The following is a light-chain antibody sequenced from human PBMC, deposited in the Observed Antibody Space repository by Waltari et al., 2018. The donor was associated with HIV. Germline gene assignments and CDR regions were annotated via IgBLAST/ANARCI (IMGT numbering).Light chain of an antibody. J-gene: IGKJ2*01. V-gene: IGKV3-15*01. CDR1: QNVRGA. CDR3: QQYNNWPPYT. CDR2: DAT. Sequence: EIVLTQSPATLSVSPGERVTLSCRTSQNVRGALAWYQQKPGQAPRLLIFDATTRATGAPPRFSGRGSGTEFTLTISSLQSEDSAVYYCQQYNNWPPYTFGQGTKLEIK.